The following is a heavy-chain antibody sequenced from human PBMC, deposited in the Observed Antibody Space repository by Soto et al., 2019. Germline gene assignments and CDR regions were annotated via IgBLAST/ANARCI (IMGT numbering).Heavy chain of an antibody. CDR2: ISGYNGNT. CDR1: GYIFSNYG. Sequence: ASVKVSCKASGYIFSNYGTSWVRQAPGQGLEWMGWISGYNGNTNSAQKFQDRVTMTTDTSTTTAYLELRSLTSDDTAVYYCARGPPASYYYNMDVWGKGTTVTVSS. V-gene: IGHV1-18*01. CDR3: ARGPPASYYYNMDV. J-gene: IGHJ6*03.